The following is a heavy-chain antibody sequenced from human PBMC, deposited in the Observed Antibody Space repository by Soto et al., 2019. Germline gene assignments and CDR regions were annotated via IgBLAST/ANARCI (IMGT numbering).Heavy chain of an antibody. D-gene: IGHD3-22*01. Sequence: SETLSLTCTVSGGSVSSGSYYWSWIRQPPGKGLEWIGYIYYSGSTNYNPSLKSRVTISVDTPKNQFSLKLSSVTAADTAVYYCARGHYYDSSTRDVWGQGTTVTVSS. J-gene: IGHJ6*02. CDR3: ARGHYYDSSTRDV. CDR2: IYYSGST. V-gene: IGHV4-61*01. CDR1: GGSVSSGSYY.